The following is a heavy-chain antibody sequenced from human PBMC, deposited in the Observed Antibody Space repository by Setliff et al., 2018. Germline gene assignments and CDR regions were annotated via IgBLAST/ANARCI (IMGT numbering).Heavy chain of an antibody. J-gene: IGHJ6*03. CDR2: ISYSGTT. CDR1: GGSISSGGYY. Sequence: PSETLSLTCTVSGGSISSGGYYWSWIRQHPGKGLEWIGSISYSGTTYYNPSLATHFTMSVDTSKNQFFLKMHSVTAADSAVYFCARYPRRGNGWYPYYVDVWGKGTTVTVSS. V-gene: IGHV4-39*07. D-gene: IGHD6-19*01. CDR3: ARYPRRGNGWYPYYVDV.